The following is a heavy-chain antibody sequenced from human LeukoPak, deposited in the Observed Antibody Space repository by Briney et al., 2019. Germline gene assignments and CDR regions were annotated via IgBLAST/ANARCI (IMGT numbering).Heavy chain of an antibody. D-gene: IGHD1-26*01. CDR3: AREGGELLADY. V-gene: IGHV3-33*08. Sequence: PGGSLRLSCTASGFTFSNYGMHWVRQAPGKGLEWVAVIWYDGSNKYYADSVKGRFTISRDNSKNTLYLQMNSLRAEDTAVYYCAREGGELLADYWGQGTLVTVSS. CDR1: GFTFSNYG. J-gene: IGHJ4*02. CDR2: IWYDGSNK.